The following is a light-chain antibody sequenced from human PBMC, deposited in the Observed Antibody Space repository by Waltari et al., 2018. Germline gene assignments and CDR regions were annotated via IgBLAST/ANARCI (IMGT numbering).Light chain of an antibody. CDR1: NIGSKS. CDR2: DDS. J-gene: IGLJ2*01. CDR3: QVWDSSSDHVV. Sequence: SYVLTQPPSVSVAPGQTARITRGGNNIGSKSVPWYQRKPGQAPVLVVYDDSDRPSGIPERFSGSNSGNTATLTISRVEAGDEADYYCQVWDSSSDHVVFGGGTKLTVL. V-gene: IGLV3-21*02.